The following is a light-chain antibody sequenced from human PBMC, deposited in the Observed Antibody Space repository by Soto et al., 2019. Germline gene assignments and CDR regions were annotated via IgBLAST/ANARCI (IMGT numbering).Light chain of an antibody. V-gene: IGKV3-11*01. Sequence: VLTQSPATLSLSPGERATLSCRASQSVTWYLAWYQQKPGQAPRLLIYDATNRATGIPARFSGSGSGTDFTLTISSLEPEDFAVYYCQQRTNWLTFGGGTRVEI. CDR3: QQRTNWLT. CDR2: DAT. CDR1: QSVTWY. J-gene: IGKJ4*01.